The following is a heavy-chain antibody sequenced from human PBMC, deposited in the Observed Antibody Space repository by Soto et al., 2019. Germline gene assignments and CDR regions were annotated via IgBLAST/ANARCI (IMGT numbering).Heavy chain of an antibody. Sequence: SETLSLTCTFSGGSISSYYWSLIRQPPGKGLEWIGYIYYSGSTNHNPSLKSRVTTSVDTSKNQFSLKLSSVTTADTAVYYCARVGATIYNWFDPWGQGTLVTVSS. CDR3: ARVGATIYNWFDP. V-gene: IGHV4-59*01. CDR1: GGSISSYY. CDR2: IYYSGST. J-gene: IGHJ5*02. D-gene: IGHD5-12*01.